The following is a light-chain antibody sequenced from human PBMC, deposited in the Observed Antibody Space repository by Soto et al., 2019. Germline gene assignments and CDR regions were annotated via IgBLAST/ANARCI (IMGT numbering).Light chain of an antibody. J-gene: IGKJ1*01. V-gene: IGKV3-20*01. CDR2: GAS. Sequence: ELVLTQSPATLSLSPGDSATLSCRASQSVTNSLAWYQQKPGQAPRLLIYGASNRATGIQDSFSGSGSGTDFTLTIRRLEPEDFAVYYCQQYGSSGTFGQGTKVDIK. CDR3: QQYGSSGT. CDR1: QSVTNS.